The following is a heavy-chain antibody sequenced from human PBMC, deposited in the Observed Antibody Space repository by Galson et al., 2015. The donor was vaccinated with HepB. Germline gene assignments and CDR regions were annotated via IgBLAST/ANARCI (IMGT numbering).Heavy chain of an antibody. V-gene: IGHV1-69*01. Sequence: SCKASGGTFSSYAISWVRQAPGQGLEWMGGIIPIFGTANYAQKFQGRVTITADESTSTAYMELSSLRSEDTAVYYCARDRLRITPWFGELKMYYMDVWGKGTTVTVSS. CDR1: GGTFSSYA. CDR2: IIPIFGTA. CDR3: ARDRLRITPWFGELKMYYMDV. D-gene: IGHD3-10*01. J-gene: IGHJ6*03.